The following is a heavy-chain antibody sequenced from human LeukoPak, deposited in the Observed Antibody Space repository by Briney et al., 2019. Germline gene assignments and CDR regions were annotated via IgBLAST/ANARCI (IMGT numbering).Heavy chain of an antibody. CDR1: GFTASWYG. Sequence: GRSLRLSCAASGFTASWYGMHWVRQAPGKGLEWVAVMSHDGRNTYYADSVKARFTVSRDDSKNTLYVQMNSLRPDDTAVYYCAKESGVYCSGGSCYLEHWGQGTLVTASS. V-gene: IGHV3-30*18. D-gene: IGHD2-15*01. CDR2: MSHDGRNT. CDR3: AKESGVYCSGGSCYLEH. J-gene: IGHJ4*02.